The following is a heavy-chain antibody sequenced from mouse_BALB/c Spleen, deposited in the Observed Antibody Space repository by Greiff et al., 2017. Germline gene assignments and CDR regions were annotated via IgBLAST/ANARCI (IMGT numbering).Heavy chain of an antibody. CDR1: GDSFTSCY. Sequence: EVMLVESGPSLVKPSQTLSLTCSVTGDSFTSCYLNWVRKFPGNKLEYMGYISYSGSTYYNPSLKSRISITRDTSKNQYYLQLNSVTTEDTATYYCARSLITTEVEGGFDYWGQGTTLTVSS. D-gene: IGHD1-1*01. CDR2: ISYSGST. CDR3: ARSLITTEVEGGFDY. J-gene: IGHJ2*01. V-gene: IGHV3-8*02.